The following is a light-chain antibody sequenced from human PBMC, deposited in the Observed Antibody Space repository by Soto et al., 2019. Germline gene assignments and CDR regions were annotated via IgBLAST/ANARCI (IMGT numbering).Light chain of an antibody. J-gene: IGKJ4*01. CDR2: DAS. CDR1: QSVSRN. Sequence: EIVMTQSPATLSVSPGERATLSCMASQSVSRNLAWYQQKPGQAPRLHIYDASTRATAIPARFSGSGSGTEFYLTISSLQSEDFAVYYCQQYKNWPPLTFGGGTKVEIK. V-gene: IGKV3-15*01. CDR3: QQYKNWPPLT.